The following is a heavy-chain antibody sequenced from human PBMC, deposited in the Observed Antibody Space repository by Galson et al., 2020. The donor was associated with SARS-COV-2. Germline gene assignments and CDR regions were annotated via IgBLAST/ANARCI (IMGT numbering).Heavy chain of an antibody. Sequence: SVKVSCKASGGTFSSYAISWVRQAPGQGLEWMGGIIPIFGTANYAQKFQGRVKITADESTSTAYMELSSLRSEDTAVYYCARGGYYGSGSSPKYNWFDPWGQGTLVTVSS. CDR1: GGTFSSYA. CDR3: ARGGYYGSGSSPKYNWFDP. CDR2: IIPIFGTA. J-gene: IGHJ5*02. V-gene: IGHV1-69*13. D-gene: IGHD3-10*01.